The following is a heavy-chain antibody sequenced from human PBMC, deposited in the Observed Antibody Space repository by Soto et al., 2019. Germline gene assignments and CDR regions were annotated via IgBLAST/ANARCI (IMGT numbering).Heavy chain of an antibody. CDR1: GFTFSSYV. J-gene: IGHJ4*02. CDR3: AKDAYCTAGRCYGADH. V-gene: IGHV3-23*01. D-gene: IGHD2-15*01. Sequence: GESLKISCAASGFTFSSYVMTWVRQAPGKGLEWVSVVSPRGGDKYYADSVKGRFTISRDNSNNTLYLQMNSLRAEDTAVYYCAKDAYCTAGRCYGADHWGQGTLVTVSS. CDR2: VSPRGGDK.